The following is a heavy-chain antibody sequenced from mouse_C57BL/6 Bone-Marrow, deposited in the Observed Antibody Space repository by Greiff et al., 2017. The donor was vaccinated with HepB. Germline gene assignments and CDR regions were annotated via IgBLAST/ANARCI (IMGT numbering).Heavy chain of an antibody. D-gene: IGHD1-1*01. V-gene: IGHV14-4*01. CDR1: GFNIQDDY. Sequence: EVQLQQSGAELVRPGASVKLSCTASGFNIQDDYLHWVKQRPEQGLEWIGWIDPENGDTEYASNFQGTATITADTSSNTDCLQLSSLTSEDTAVYYCTFYYYVSKGYFDVWGTGTTVTVSA. CDR2: IDPENGDT. CDR3: TFYYYVSKGYFDV. J-gene: IGHJ1*03.